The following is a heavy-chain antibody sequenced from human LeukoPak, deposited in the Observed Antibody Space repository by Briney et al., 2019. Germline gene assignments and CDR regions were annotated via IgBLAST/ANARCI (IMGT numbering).Heavy chain of an antibody. V-gene: IGHV3-23*01. CDR3: AKDYFYDFWSGWYFDY. D-gene: IGHD3-3*01. CDR2: ISGSGGST. Sequence: PGGSLRLSCAASGFTFSSYAMSWVRQALGKGLEWVSAISGSGGSTYYADSVKGRFTISRDNSKNTLYLQMNSLRAEDTAVYYCAKDYFYDFWSGWYFDYWGQGTLVTVSS. CDR1: GFTFSSYA. J-gene: IGHJ4*02.